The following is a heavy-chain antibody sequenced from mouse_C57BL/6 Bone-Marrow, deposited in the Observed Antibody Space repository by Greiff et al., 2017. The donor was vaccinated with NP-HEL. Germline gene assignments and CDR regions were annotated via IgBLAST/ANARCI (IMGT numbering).Heavy chain of an antibody. CDR2: IYPGSGST. Sequence: QVQLQQPGAELVKPGASVKMSCKASGYTFTSYWITWVKQRPGQGLEWIGDIYPGSGSTNYNEKFKSKATLTVATSSSTAYMQLSSLTSEDSAVYYCAIYYGSSGGFDYWGQGTTLTVSA. CDR1: GYTFTSYW. D-gene: IGHD1-1*01. J-gene: IGHJ2*01. CDR3: AIYYGSSGGFDY. V-gene: IGHV1-55*01.